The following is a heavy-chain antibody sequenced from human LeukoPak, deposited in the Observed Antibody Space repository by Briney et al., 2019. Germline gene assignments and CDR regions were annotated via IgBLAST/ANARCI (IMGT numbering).Heavy chain of an antibody. CDR1: GGSFSGYY. D-gene: IGHD3-9*01. V-gene: IGHV4-34*01. CDR3: ARHFRATHSYYDILTGHFDY. J-gene: IGHJ4*02. Sequence: PSETLSLTCAVYGGSFSGYYWSWIRQPPGKGLEWIGEINHSGSTNYNPSLKSRVTISVDTSKNQFSLKLSSVTAADTAVYYCARHFRATHSYYDILTGHFDYWGQGTLVTVSS. CDR2: INHSGST.